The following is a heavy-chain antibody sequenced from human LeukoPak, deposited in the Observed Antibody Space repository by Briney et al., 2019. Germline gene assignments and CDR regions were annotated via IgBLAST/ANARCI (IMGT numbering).Heavy chain of an antibody. D-gene: IGHD3-16*01. Sequence: SQTLSLTCTVSGCSISSGGYYWSWIRQHPGKGLEWIGYIYYSGSTYYNPSLKSRVTISVDTSKNQFSLKLSSVTAADTAVYYCARGSRGDFDYWGQGTLVTVSS. CDR2: IYYSGST. CDR1: GCSISSGGYY. V-gene: IGHV4-31*03. J-gene: IGHJ4*02. CDR3: ARGSRGDFDY.